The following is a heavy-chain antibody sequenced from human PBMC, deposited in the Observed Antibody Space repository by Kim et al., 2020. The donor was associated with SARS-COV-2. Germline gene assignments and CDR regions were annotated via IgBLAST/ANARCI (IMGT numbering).Heavy chain of an antibody. J-gene: IGHJ4*02. CDR1: GGSISSYY. V-gene: IGHV4-4*09. CDR2: MYNSGST. CDR3: ARAKYSSGWRHFDY. Sequence: SETLSLTCTVSGGSISSYYWSWIRQPPGKGLEWIGYMYNSGSTNYNPSLKSRVTISVDTSKNQMSLRLTSVTAADTAVYYCARAKYSSGWRHFDYWGQGYLVTVSS. D-gene: IGHD6-19*01.